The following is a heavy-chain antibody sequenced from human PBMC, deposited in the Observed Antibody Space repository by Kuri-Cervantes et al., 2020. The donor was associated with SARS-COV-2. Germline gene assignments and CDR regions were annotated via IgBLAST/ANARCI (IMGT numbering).Heavy chain of an antibody. CDR3: ARRTLDTAMVRGVRAPNDAFDI. D-gene: IGHD5-18*01. CDR1: GGSFSGYY. Sequence: GSLRLSCAVYGGSFSGYYWSWIRQPPGKGLEWIGSIYYSGSTYYNPSLKSRVTISVDTSKNQFSLKLSSVTAADTAVYYCARRTLDTAMVRGVRAPNDAFDIWGQGTMVTVSS. CDR2: IYYSGST. J-gene: IGHJ3*02. V-gene: IGHV4-34*01.